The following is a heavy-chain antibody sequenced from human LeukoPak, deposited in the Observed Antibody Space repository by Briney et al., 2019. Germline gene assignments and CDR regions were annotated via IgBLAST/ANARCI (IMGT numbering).Heavy chain of an antibody. CDR2: IKEDGSEK. CDR3: ARGSQVNWFDP. Sequence: GGSLRLSCAASGFTFSNYWMTWVRQAPGKGLEWVASIKEDGSEKYFVDSVKGRFTISRDNANNSVSLQMNSLRAEDTGVYCCARGSQVNWFDPWGQGTLVTVSS. J-gene: IGHJ5*02. V-gene: IGHV3-7*01. CDR1: GFTFSNYW.